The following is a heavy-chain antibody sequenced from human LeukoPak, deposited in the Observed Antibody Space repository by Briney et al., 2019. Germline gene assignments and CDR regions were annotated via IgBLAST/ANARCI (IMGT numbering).Heavy chain of an antibody. CDR1: GITGYS. Sequence: GSLRLSCAASGITGYSMHWVRQAPGKGLEWVCSISSSSNYIYCADSVKGRFTISRDNAKNSLYLQMNSLRAEDTALYYCAKDTGSTPGAHYYYYMDVWGKGTTVTISS. CDR3: AKDTGSTPGAHYYYYMDV. CDR2: ISSSSNYI. D-gene: IGHD5/OR15-5a*01. J-gene: IGHJ6*03. V-gene: IGHV3-21*04.